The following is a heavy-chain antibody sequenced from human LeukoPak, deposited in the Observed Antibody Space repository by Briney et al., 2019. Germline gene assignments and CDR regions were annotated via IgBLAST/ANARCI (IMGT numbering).Heavy chain of an antibody. V-gene: IGHV1-18*01. Sequence: ASVKVSCKXSGYTFTSYGISWVRQAPGRAFEWMGWITVYDANTNHSQTNYAQKFQGRVTMTTDTSTSTVYMELRSLGSDDTAVYYCARGSSPYNWYFDLWGRGILVTVSS. D-gene: IGHD4-11*01. CDR2: ITVYDANT. J-gene: IGHJ2*01. CDR3: ARGSSPYNWYFDL. CDR1: GYTFTSYG.